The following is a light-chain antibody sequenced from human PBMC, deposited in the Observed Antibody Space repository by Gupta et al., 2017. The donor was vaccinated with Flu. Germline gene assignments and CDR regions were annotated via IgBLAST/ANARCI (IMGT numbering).Light chain of an antibody. V-gene: IGKV1-39*01. CDR2: GTS. CDR3: QQSHSDPRT. J-gene: IGKJ1*01. CDR1: QNISYH. Sequence: DIKLMHSPSSLAASVGDRVTITSRASQNISYHLNWYHQRPGKAPKLLIYGTSTLQSGVPSKFSRRGSGTVFTLIISRLQPDDFATYYCQQSHSDPRTFGQGTKVEIK.